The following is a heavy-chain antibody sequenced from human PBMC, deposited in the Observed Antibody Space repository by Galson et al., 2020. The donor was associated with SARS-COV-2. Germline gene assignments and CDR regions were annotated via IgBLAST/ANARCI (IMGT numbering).Heavy chain of an antibody. CDR2: IWYDGSNK. CDR3: ARDRFGYNYGMIDY. Sequence: GGSLRLSCAASGFTFSSYGMHWVRQAPGKGLEWVAVIWYDGSNKYYADSVKGRFTISRDNSKNTLYLQMNSLRAEDTAVYYCARDRFGYNYGMIDYWGQGTLVTVSS. CDR1: GFTFSSYG. J-gene: IGHJ4*02. D-gene: IGHD5-18*01. V-gene: IGHV3-33*01.